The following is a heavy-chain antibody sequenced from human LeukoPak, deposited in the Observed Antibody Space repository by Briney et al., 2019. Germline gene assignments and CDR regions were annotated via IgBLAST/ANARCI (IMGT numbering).Heavy chain of an antibody. Sequence: GASVKVSCKASGYTFTIYGISWVRQAPGQGLEWMGWISAYNGDTKYAQKLQGRVTMTTDTSTSTAYMELRSLRSDDTAGYYCARDPSNSSGWYVYFDYWGQGTLVTVSS. CDR1: GYTFTIYG. CDR2: ISAYNGDT. J-gene: IGHJ4*02. CDR3: ARDPSNSSGWYVYFDY. D-gene: IGHD6-19*01. V-gene: IGHV1-18*04.